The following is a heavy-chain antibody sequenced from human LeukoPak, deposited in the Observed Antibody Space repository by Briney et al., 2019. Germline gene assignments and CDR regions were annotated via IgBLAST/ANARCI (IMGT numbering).Heavy chain of an antibody. Sequence: ASVKVSCKASRYTFTSYDINWVRQATGQGLEWMGWMNPNIRNTGYAQKCQGRVTMTRNTSISTAYMEMSSLRSEDTAVYYCAGPSQDDAFDIWGQGTMVTVSS. CDR3: AGPSQDDAFDI. V-gene: IGHV1-8*01. CDR1: RYTFTSYD. J-gene: IGHJ3*02. CDR2: MNPNIRNT.